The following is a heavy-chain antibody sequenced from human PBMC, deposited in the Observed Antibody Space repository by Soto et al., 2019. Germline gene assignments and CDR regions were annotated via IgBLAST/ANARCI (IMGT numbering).Heavy chain of an antibody. J-gene: IGHJ4*02. CDR2: ISSSGGYT. D-gene: IGHD5-18*01. V-gene: IGHV3-23*01. CDR3: AKAKLKHMDKDMKCEY. Sequence: PVGSLRRSCSSSVFTFISCSISLFLQTPVNGLEWVSTISSSGGYTYYADSVKGRFTISRDNSKNTLYLQMNSLRAEDTAVYYCAKAKLKHMDKDMKCEYWGQGTMVNVSS. CDR1: VFTFISCS.